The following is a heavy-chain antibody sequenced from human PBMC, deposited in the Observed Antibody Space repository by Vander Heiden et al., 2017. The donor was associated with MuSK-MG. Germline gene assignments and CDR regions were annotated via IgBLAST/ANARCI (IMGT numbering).Heavy chain of an antibody. V-gene: IGHV3-23*01. J-gene: IGHJ4*02. CDR1: GFTFSSQA. Sequence: EVQLLESGGGLVQPGGSLRASCAASGFTFSSQAMSWVRPAPGKGLEWVSAISGSGGSTYYADSVKGRFTISRDNSKNTLYLQMNSLRAEDTAVYYCAKAPRFDTYDYFDYWGQGTLVTVSS. CDR2: ISGSGGST. CDR3: AKAPRFDTYDYFDY. D-gene: IGHD5-18*01.